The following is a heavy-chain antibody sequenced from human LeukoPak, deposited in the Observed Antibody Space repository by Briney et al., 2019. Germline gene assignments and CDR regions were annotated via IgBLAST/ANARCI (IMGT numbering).Heavy chain of an antibody. J-gene: IGHJ4*02. CDR2: ISAYNGHT. D-gene: IGHD3-16*01. CDR3: ARVWRTSPYYVDY. CDR1: GYSFTNYG. Sequence: ASVKVPCKASGYSFTNYGITWVRQVPGQGLEWMGWISAYNGHTNYAQRFQGRVSMTTDTSTSTAYMELRSLRSDDTAVYYCARVWRTSPYYVDYWGQGTLVTVSS. V-gene: IGHV1-18*01.